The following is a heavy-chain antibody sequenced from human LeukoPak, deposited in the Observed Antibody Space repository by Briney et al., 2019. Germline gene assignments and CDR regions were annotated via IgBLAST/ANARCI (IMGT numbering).Heavy chain of an antibody. Sequence: GRSLRLSCAASGFTFSSYAMHWVRQAPGKGLEWVAVISYDGSNKYYADSVKGRFTISRDNSKNTLYLQMNSLRAEDTAVYYCARLIIAAAGTRDYWGQGTLVTVSS. J-gene: IGHJ4*02. V-gene: IGHV3-30*04. CDR2: ISYDGSNK. D-gene: IGHD6-13*01. CDR3: ARLIIAAAGTRDY. CDR1: GFTFSSYA.